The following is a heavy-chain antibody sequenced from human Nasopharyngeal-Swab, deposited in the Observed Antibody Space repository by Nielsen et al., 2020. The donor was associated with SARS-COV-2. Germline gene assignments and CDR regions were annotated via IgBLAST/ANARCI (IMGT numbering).Heavy chain of an antibody. CDR1: GFSLSTSGVG. CDR2: IYWDDDK. J-gene: IGHJ4*02. V-gene: IGHV2-5*02. CDR3: AHSRNRPYYFDY. D-gene: IGHD1-14*01. Sequence: SGPTLVKPTQTLTLTCTFSGFSLSTSGVGVGWIRQPPGKAPEWLALIYWDDDKRYSPSLKSRLTITKDTSKNQVVLTMTNMDPVDTATYYCAHSRNRPYYFDYWGQGTLVTVSS.